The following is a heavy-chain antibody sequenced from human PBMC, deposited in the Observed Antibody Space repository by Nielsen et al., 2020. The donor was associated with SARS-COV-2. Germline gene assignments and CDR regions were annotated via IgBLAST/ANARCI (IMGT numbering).Heavy chain of an antibody. Sequence: GESLKISCAASGFTFSSYSMNWVRQAPGKGLEWVSSISSSSSYIYYADSVKGRFTISRDNAKNSLYLQMNSLRAEDTAVYYCARAVTTVTIDFDYWGQGTLVTVSS. CDR3: ARAVTTVTIDFDY. D-gene: IGHD4-17*01. CDR2: ISSSSSYI. J-gene: IGHJ4*02. CDR1: GFTFSSYS. V-gene: IGHV3-21*01.